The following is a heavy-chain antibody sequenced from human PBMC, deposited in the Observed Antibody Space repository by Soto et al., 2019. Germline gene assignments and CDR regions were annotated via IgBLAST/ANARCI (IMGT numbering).Heavy chain of an antibody. Sequence: GSLRLSCAASGFTFSSYAMSWVRQAPGKGLEWVSTISGSGGSTYYADSVKGRFTISRDNSKNTLHLQMNSLRAEDTALYYCAKKDLTTVTMWVDYWGQGTRV. V-gene: IGHV3-23*01. CDR2: ISGSGGST. J-gene: IGHJ4*02. CDR1: GFTFSSYA. CDR3: AKKDLTTVTMWVDY. D-gene: IGHD4-17*01.